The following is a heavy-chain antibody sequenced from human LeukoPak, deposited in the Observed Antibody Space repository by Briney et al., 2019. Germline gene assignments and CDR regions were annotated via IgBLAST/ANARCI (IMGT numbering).Heavy chain of an antibody. CDR2: IGGSSEAK. CDR1: GFTFSDYY. V-gene: IGHV3-11*01. Sequence: GGSLRLSCSASGFTFSDYYMSWVRQAPGKGLEWVSYIGGSSEAKYYPDSLEGRFTISRDNAKNSLYLQMNSLRAEDTAVYYCAKDLKALYYFDYWGQGTLVTVSS. CDR3: AKDLKALYYFDY. J-gene: IGHJ4*02.